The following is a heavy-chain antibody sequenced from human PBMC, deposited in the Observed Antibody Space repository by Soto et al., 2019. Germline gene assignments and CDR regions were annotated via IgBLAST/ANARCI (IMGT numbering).Heavy chain of an antibody. CDR1: GFTFRSFT. D-gene: IGHD6-13*01. V-gene: IGHV3-21*01. CDR2: ISSNSACI. Sequence: GGSLRLSCAASGFTFRSFTMNWVRQAPGKGLEWVSTISSNSACIYYTDALRGRFTISRDNAKNSLHLQMNSLRAEDTAVYYCTRDASRDSSARGWFDPWGPGTLVTVSS. CDR3: TRDASRDSSARGWFDP. J-gene: IGHJ5*02.